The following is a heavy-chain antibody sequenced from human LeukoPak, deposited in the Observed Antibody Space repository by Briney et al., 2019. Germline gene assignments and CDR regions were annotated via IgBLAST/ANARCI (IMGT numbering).Heavy chain of an antibody. J-gene: IGHJ4*02. D-gene: IGHD3/OR15-3a*01. CDR1: GVSISSSNSY. V-gene: IGHV4-39*01. CDR2: IYYSGNT. CDR3: VRQTGSGLFILP. Sequence: PSETLSLTCTVSGVSISSSNSYWGWIRQPPGKGLEWIGNIYYSGNTYYNASLKSQVSISIDTSKNQFSLRLTSVTAADTAVYYCVRQTGSGLFILPGGQGTLVTVSS.